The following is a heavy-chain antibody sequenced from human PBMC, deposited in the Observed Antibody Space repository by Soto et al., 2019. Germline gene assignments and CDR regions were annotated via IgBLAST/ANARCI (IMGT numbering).Heavy chain of an antibody. CDR2: ISRSGTTI. CDR1: RFNLSRYV. J-gene: IGHJ4*02. D-gene: IGHD4-17*01. V-gene: IGHV3-48*03. CDR3: AREDYGGNPFDY. Sequence: VEPLRLACAGSRFNLSRYVMNGVREAQGKGLEWVSYISRSGTTIYYADSVKGRFTISRDNAKNSLYLQMNSLRAEDTAGYFCAREDYGGNPFDYWGQGNRVTVS.